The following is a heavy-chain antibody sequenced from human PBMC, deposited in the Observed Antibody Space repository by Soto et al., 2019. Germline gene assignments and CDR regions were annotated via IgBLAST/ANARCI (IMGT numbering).Heavy chain of an antibody. CDR3: ARQIYDSDTGPNFQYSFDS. CDR2: IDPSDSQT. CDR1: GYSFAGDW. Sequence: VESLKISCKGSGYSFAGDWITWVRQKRGKGLEWMGRIDPSDSQTYYSPSFRGHVTISATKSITTVFLQWSSLRASDTAMYYCARQIYDSDTGPNFQYSFDSWGQGTPVTVSS. V-gene: IGHV5-10-1*01. D-gene: IGHD3-22*01. J-gene: IGHJ4*02.